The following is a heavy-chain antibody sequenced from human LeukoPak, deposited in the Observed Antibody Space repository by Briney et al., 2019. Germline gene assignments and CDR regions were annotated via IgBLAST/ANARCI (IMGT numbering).Heavy chain of an antibody. CDR3: ARPKLKGGYGDAFDI. D-gene: IGHD5-12*01. J-gene: IGHJ3*02. V-gene: IGHV1-69*05. Sequence: AASVKVSCKASGYTFTGYYMHWVRQAPGQGLEWMGGIIPIFGTANYAQKFQGRVTITTDESTSTAYMELSSLRSEDTAVYYCARPKLKGGYGDAFDIWGQGTMVTVSS. CDR1: GYTFTGYY. CDR2: IIPIFGTA.